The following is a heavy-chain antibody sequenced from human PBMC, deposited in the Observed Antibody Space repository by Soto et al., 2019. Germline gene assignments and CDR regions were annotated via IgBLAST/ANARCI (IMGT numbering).Heavy chain of an antibody. J-gene: IGHJ4*02. CDR1: GFIFDNHA. CDR2: VSWNSGSI. V-gene: IGHV3-9*01. CDR3: ARDTCGGVCYSFDY. Sequence: PGGSLRLSCAASGFIFDNHAMNWVRQAPGKGLEWVAGVSWNSGSIDYADSVKGRFTISRDNAKNSLYLQMNSLRAEDTAFYYCARDTCGGVCYSFDYWGQGTLVTVSS. D-gene: IGHD2-21*02.